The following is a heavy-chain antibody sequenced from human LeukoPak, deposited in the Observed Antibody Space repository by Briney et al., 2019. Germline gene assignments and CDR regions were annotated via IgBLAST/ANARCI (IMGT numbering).Heavy chain of an antibody. CDR1: GYSFTANW. CDR2: IYPRDSDT. D-gene: IGHD2-21*02. V-gene: IGHV5-51*01. CDR3: ARSVVVTAIYAFDI. Sequence: GESLKISCKGSGYSFTANWIGWVRQMPGKGLEWMGIIYPRDSDTRYSPSFQGQVTISADKSISTAYLQWSSLKASDTAMYYCARSVVVTAIYAFDIWGQGTMVTVSS. J-gene: IGHJ3*02.